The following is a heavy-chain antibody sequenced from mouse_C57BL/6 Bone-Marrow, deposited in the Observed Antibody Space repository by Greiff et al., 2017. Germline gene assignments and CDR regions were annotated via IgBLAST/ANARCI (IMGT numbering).Heavy chain of an antibody. Sequence: VQLKQSGAELVRPGASVKLSCTASGFNIKDDYMHWVKQRPEQGLEWIGWIDPENGDTEYASKFQGKATITTDTSSNTAYLQLSSLTSEDTAVYSCTTAYGSLFDYWGQGTTLTVSS. CDR2: IDPENGDT. CDR1: GFNIKDDY. J-gene: IGHJ2*01. CDR3: TTAYGSLFDY. D-gene: IGHD2-2*01. V-gene: IGHV14-4*01.